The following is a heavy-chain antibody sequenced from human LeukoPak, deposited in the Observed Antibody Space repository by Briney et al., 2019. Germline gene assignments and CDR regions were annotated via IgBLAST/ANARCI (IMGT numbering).Heavy chain of an antibody. CDR3: AKAPRDGYNYGIDY. CDR1: GFTFSSYG. D-gene: IGHD5-24*01. V-gene: IGHV3-30*18. J-gene: IGHJ4*02. CDR2: ISYDGSNK. Sequence: GRSLRLSCAASGFTFSSYGMHWVRQAPGKGLEWVAVISYDGSNKYYAGSVKGRFTISRDNSKNTLYLQMNSLRAEDTAVYYCAKAPRDGYNYGIDYWGQGTLVTVSS.